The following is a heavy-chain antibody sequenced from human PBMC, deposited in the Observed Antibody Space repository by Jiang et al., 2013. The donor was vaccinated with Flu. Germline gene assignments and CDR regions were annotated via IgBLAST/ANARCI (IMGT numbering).Heavy chain of an antibody. V-gene: IGHV1-18*01. Sequence: GAEVKKPGASVKVSCKASGYTFTNYDINWVRQAPGQGLEWMGWISAYNGNTNYAQKLQGRVTMTTDTSTSTAYMELRSLRSDDTAVYYCARGRTYCGGDCYYHDAFDIWGQGTMVTVSS. J-gene: IGHJ3*02. CDR1: GYTFTNYD. CDR3: ARGRTYCGGDCYYHDAFDI. CDR2: ISAYNGNT. D-gene: IGHD2-21*02.